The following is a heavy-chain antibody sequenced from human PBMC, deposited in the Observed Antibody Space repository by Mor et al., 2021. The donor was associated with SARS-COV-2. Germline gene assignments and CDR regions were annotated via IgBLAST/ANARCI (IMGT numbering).Heavy chain of an antibody. CDR3: AKEGQCELPSPAYDI. D-gene: IGHD1-7*01. J-gene: IGHJ3*02. V-gene: IGHV3-30*18. Sequence: LEWAARLTYDGRDKDYADSVKGRFTISRDNSKNTLYLQMNSLRPEDTAVYYCAKEGQCELPSPAYDIRGQGTIVTVSS. CDR2: LTYDGRDK.